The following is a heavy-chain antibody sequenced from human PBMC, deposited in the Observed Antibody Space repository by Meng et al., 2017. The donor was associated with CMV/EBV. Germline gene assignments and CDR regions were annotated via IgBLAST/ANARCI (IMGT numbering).Heavy chain of an antibody. CDR1: GGTFSSYA. D-gene: IGHD6-6*01. Sequence: SVKVSCKASGGTFSSYAISWVRQAPGQGLEWMGGIIPILGIANYAQKFQGRVTITADKSTSTAYMELSSLRSEDTAVYYCARGSLEGQLADISLDYWGQGTLVTVSS. J-gene: IGHJ4*02. CDR3: ARGSLEGQLADISLDY. CDR2: IIPILGIA. V-gene: IGHV1-69*10.